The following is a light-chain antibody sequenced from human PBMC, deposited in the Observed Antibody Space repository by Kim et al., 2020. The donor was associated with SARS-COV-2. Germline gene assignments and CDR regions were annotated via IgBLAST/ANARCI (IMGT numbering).Light chain of an antibody. CDR3: QQYSRDSRT. V-gene: IGKV1-5*01. CDR1: QGIGTW. CDR2: DAS. J-gene: IGKJ1*01. Sequence: AAVGDRVTITCRASQGIGTWLAWYQQKPGKAPKLRIFDASNLQSRVPSRFSGSGSGTQFTLTISSLQPDDYGTYFCQQYSRDSRTFGQGTKVDIK.